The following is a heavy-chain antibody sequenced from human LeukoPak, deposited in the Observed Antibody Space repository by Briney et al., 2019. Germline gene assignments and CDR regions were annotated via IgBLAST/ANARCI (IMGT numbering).Heavy chain of an antibody. CDR1: GGSISSYY. D-gene: IGHD6-6*01. Sequence: PSETLSLTCTVSGGSISSYYWSWIRQPPGKGLEWIGYIYYSGSTYYNPSLKSPVTISVDTSKNQFSLNLSSVTAADTAVYYCARLFSSSSGWYFDLWGRGTLVTVSS. CDR3: ARLFSSSSGWYFDL. CDR2: IYYSGST. J-gene: IGHJ2*01. V-gene: IGHV4-59*04.